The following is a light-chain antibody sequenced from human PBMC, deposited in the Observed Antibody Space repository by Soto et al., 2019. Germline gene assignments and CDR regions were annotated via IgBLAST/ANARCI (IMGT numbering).Light chain of an antibody. CDR1: QSVNSN. J-gene: IGKJ2*01. CDR3: QQRSNRPPYT. V-gene: IGKV3-11*01. Sequence: EIVFTESPATLSLSPGERATLSCRASQSVNSNLAWYQQKPGQAPRLLIFDASNRATGIPARFSGSGSRTDFTLTISSLEPEDFAVYYCQQRSNRPPYTFGQVTKLEIK. CDR2: DAS.